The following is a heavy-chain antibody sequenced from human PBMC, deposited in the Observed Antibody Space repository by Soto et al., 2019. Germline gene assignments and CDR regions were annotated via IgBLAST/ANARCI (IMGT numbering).Heavy chain of an antibody. D-gene: IGHD2-21*01. V-gene: IGHV3-53*01. CDR3: ARLNTYSEFNWFDP. Sequence: LSVARGAAGCTVGTESSNWGRQAPGKGLEWVAIIYTGGSTYYADAVKGRFTISRDNSKNTLYLQMNSLRVEDTAVYYCARLNTYSEFNWFDPWGLGTLVTVSS. CDR1: GCTVGTES. J-gene: IGHJ5*02. CDR2: IYTGGST.